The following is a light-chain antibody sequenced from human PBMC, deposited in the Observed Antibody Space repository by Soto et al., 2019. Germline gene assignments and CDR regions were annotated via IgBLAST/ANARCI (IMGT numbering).Light chain of an antibody. Sequence: QSALTQPRSVSGSPGQSVTISCTGTSSDVGGYNYVSWYQQHPGKAPKLMIYDVSKRPSGVPDRFSGSNSGNTASLTISGPQAEDDADYYSCSYAGSYTLGVFGTGTKVTLL. J-gene: IGLJ1*01. CDR3: CSYAGSYTLGV. V-gene: IGLV2-11*01. CDR2: DVS. CDR1: SSDVGGYNY.